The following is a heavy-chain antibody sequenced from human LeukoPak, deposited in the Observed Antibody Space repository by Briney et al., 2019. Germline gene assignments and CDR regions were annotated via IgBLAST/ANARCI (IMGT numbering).Heavy chain of an antibody. V-gene: IGHV3-74*01. J-gene: IGHJ4*02. Sequence: PGGSQRLSCAASGFTFSSYWMHWVRQAPGKGLVWVSRINSDGSGTSYADSVKGRFTISRDNAKNTLYLQMNSLRAEDTAVYYCATASRYCSSTSCRDYWGQGTLVTVSS. CDR2: INSDGSGT. CDR3: ATASRYCSSTSCRDY. D-gene: IGHD2-2*01. CDR1: GFTFSSYW.